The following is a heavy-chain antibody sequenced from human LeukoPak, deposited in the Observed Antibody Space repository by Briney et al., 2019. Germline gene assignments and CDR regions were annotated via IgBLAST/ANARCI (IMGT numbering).Heavy chain of an antibody. D-gene: IGHD3-22*01. V-gene: IGHV4-39*07. J-gene: IGHJ4*02. CDR2: IYYSGST. Sequence: SETLSLTCTVSGGSISSSSYYWGWIRQPPGKGLEWIGSIYYSGSTYYNPSLKSRVTISVDMSKNQFSLKLSSVAAADTAVYYCARDTYYYDSRYDYWGQGTLVTVSS. CDR3: ARDTYYYDSRYDY. CDR1: GGSISSSSYY.